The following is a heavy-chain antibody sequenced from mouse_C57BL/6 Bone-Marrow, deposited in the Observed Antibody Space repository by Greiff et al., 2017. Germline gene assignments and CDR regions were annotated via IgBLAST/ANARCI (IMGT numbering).Heavy chain of an antibody. J-gene: IGHJ1*03. Sequence: QVTLKVSGPGILQPSQTLSLTCSFSGFSLSTFGMGVGWIRQPSGKGLEWLAHIWWDDDKYYNPALKSRLTISKDTSKNQVFLKIANVDTADTATYYCARIGFIYYYGSSYYYWYFDVWGTGTTVTVSS. V-gene: IGHV8-8*01. CDR2: IWWDDDK. CDR3: ARIGFIYYYGSSYYYWYFDV. CDR1: GFSLSTFGMG. D-gene: IGHD1-1*01.